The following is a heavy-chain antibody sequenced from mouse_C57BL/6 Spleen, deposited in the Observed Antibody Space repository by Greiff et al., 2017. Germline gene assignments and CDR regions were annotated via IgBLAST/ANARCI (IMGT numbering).Heavy chain of an antibody. V-gene: IGHV1-85*01. Sequence: QVQLQQSGPELVKPGASVKLSCKASGYTFTSYDINGVKQRPGQGLEWIGWIYPRDGSTKYNEKFKGKATLTVDTSSSTAYMELHSLTSEDSAVYFCASRTGPLYFDYWGQGTTLTVSS. CDR2: IYPRDGST. CDR3: ASRTGPLYFDY. J-gene: IGHJ2*01. D-gene: IGHD4-1*01. CDR1: GYTFTSYD.